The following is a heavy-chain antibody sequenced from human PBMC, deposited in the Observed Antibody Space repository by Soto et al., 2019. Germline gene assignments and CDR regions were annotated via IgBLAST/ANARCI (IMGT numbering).Heavy chain of an antibody. CDR2: INHRGVA. Sequence: SETLSLTCAAHNGSFTDYFCTWIRQSPWRGLEWIGEINHRGVATYNPSLRSRVTISIDTSKNHFSLSLRSLTAADTAVYYCVGRGMTYGLLSGHQPFDPCGHGTLVTVCS. CDR1: NGSFTDYF. D-gene: IGHD2-15*01. J-gene: IGHJ5*02. V-gene: IGHV4-34*01. CDR3: VGRGMTYGLLSGHQPFDP.